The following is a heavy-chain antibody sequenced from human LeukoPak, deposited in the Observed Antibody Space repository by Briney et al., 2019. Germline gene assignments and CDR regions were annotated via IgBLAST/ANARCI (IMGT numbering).Heavy chain of an antibody. D-gene: IGHD2-21*01. CDR1: GFTVSSNY. CDR3: ARRHCDGDCQIDY. V-gene: IGHV3-53*01. CDR2: IYSGGST. J-gene: IGHJ4*02. Sequence: PGGSLRLSCAASGFTVSSNYMSWVRQAPGKGLEWVSVIYSGGSTYYADSVKGRFTISRDNAKNSLSLEMNSLRAEDTAVYYCARRHCDGDCQIDYWGQGTLVTVSS.